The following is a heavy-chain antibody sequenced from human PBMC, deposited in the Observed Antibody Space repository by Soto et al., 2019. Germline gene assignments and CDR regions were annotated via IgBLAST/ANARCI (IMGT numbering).Heavy chain of an antibody. D-gene: IGHD2-2*01. V-gene: IGHV4-34*01. CDR2: SNHSGST. CDR3: ARGWGYCSSTSCSLYYYYGMDV. Sequence: SETLSLTCAVYGGSFSGYYWSWIRKPPGKGLEWIGESNHSGSTNYNPSLKSRATISVDTSKNQFSLKLSSVTAADTAVYYCARGWGYCSSTSCSLYYYYGMDVWGQGTTVTVSS. J-gene: IGHJ6*02. CDR1: GGSFSGYY.